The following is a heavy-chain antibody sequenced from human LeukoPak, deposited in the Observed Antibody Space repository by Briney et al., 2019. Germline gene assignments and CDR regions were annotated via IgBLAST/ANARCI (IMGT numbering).Heavy chain of an antibody. CDR3: ARGNVVVPAASLSWFDP. J-gene: IGHJ5*02. CDR1: GFTFTSYD. Sequence: ASVKVSCKASGFTFTSYDINWVRQAAGQGLEWMGWMNPNSGNTGSAQQFQGRVTLTRDTSISTAYMELSSLRSEDTAVYYCARGNVVVPAASLSWFDPWGQGTLVTVSS. D-gene: IGHD2-2*01. V-gene: IGHV1-8*01. CDR2: MNPNSGNT.